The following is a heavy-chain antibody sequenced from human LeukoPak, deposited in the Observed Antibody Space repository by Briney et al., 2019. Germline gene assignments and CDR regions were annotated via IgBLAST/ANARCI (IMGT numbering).Heavy chain of an antibody. CDR2: IYYSGST. Sequence: SETLSLTCTVSGGSISSGDYYWSWIRQPPGKGLEWIGYIYYSGSTYYNPSLKSRVTISVDTPKNQFSLKLSSVTAADTAVYYCAREGGRDSSGYSLRCLDYWGQGTLVTVSS. J-gene: IGHJ4*02. CDR1: GGSISSGDYY. D-gene: IGHD3-22*01. V-gene: IGHV4-30-4*01. CDR3: AREGGRDSSGYSLRCLDY.